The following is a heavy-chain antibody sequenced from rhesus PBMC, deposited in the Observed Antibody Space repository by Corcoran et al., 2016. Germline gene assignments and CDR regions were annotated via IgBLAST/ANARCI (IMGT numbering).Heavy chain of an antibody. J-gene: IGHJ3*01. Sequence: QVQLQESGPGLVKPSETLSLTCTVSGASTSSYWWSWIRQPPGKGLEWIGEINGNSGSTNYNPSLKSRVTISRDTSKNQFSLKLSSVTAADTAVYYCAILKGNAFDFWGQGLRVTVSS. D-gene: IGHD1-44*01. V-gene: IGHV4-80*01. CDR1: GASTSSYW. CDR2: INGNSGST. CDR3: AILKGNAFDF.